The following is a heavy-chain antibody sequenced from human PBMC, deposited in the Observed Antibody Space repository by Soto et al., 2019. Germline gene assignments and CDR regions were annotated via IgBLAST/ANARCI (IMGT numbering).Heavy chain of an antibody. CDR3: ARRAEANGWNGFGADKYYFDF. J-gene: IGHJ4*02. V-gene: IGHV1-8*01. Sequence: ASVKVSCKASGHTFTSYDIYWVRQATGQGLEWMGWMNPNTGNSGYAQKFQGRVTMTSDTSISTAHMELSSLRSEDTAVYYCARRAEANGWNGFGADKYYFDFWGQGTLVTVSS. CDR1: GHTFTSYD. CDR2: MNPNTGNS. D-gene: IGHD1-1*01.